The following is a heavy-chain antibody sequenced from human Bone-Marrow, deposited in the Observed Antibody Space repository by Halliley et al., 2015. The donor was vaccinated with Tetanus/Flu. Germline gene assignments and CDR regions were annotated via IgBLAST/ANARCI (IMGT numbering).Heavy chain of an antibody. CDR2: IYYSGTP. D-gene: IGHD3-22*01. V-gene: IGHV4-59*01. Sequence: IYYSGTPNYNPSLKGRATVSVDTSKTQFSLKLSSVTAADTAVYYCARETYLHESSGYFDDAFDIWSQGTMVSVSS. CDR3: ARETYLHESSGYFDDAFDI. J-gene: IGHJ3*02.